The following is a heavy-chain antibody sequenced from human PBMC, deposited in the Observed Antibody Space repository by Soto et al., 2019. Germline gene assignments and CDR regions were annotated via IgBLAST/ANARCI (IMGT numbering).Heavy chain of an antibody. D-gene: IGHD6-25*01. CDR1: GYTFTRYY. Sequence: QVQLVQSGAEVKKPGASVRVSCKASGYTFTRYYMQWVRQAPGEGREWMGMINPSGGGTSNAQNFRGRVTMTSDTSTSTVYMDLSRLRSEDTAVYYCARGMAAVGDDWGQGTLVTVSS. CDR2: INPSGGGT. CDR3: ARGMAAVGDD. V-gene: IGHV1-46*01. J-gene: IGHJ4*02.